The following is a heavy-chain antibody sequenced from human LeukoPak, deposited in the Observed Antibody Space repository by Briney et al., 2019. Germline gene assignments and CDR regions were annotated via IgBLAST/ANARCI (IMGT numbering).Heavy chain of an antibody. CDR2: ISSSSSYI. CDR1: GFTFSSYS. D-gene: IGHD3-10*01. J-gene: IGHJ4*02. Sequence: GGSLRLSCAASGFTFSSYSINWVRQAPGKGLEWVSSISSSSSYIYYADSVKGRFTISRDNAKNSLYLQMNSLRAEDTAVYYCARDPGGSGSYYNPYFDYWSQGTLVTVSS. V-gene: IGHV3-21*01. CDR3: ARDPGGSGSYYNPYFDY.